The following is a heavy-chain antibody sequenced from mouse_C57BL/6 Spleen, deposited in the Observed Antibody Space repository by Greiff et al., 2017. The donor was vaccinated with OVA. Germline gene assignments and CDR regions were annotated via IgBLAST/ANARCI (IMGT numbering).Heavy chain of an antibody. CDR3: ARAHYYGSSYGYWYFDV. CDR2: LLPGSGRT. V-gene: IGHV1-9*01. Sequence: FQLQQSGAELMKPGASVQLSCKATGYTFPGFWIEGVKQRPGHGLGWIGELLPGSGRTNYNEKFKVKATFTADTSSNTAYMQLSSLRTEDSAIYYCARAHYYGSSYGYWYFDVWGTGTTVTVSS. CDR1: GYTFPGFW. D-gene: IGHD1-1*01. J-gene: IGHJ1*03.